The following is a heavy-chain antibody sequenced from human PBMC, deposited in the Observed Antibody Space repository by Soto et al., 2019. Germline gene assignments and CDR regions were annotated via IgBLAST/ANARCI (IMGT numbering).Heavy chain of an antibody. CDR3: ARDKDERPGMGWFDP. CDR2: ISAYNGNT. V-gene: IGHV1-18*01. Sequence: GASVKVSCKASGYTFTSYGISWVRQAPGQGLEWMGWISAYNGNTNYAQKLQGRVTMTTDTSTSTAYMELRSLRSDDTAVYYCARDKDERPGMGWFDPWGQGTLVTAPQ. J-gene: IGHJ5*02. CDR1: GYTFTSYG. D-gene: IGHD6-13*01.